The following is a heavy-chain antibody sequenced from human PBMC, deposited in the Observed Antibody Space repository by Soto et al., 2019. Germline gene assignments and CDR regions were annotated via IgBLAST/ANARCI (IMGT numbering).Heavy chain of an antibody. V-gene: IGHV1-18*01. CDR2: ISAYNGNT. J-gene: IGHJ6*02. CDR1: GYTFTSYG. D-gene: IGHD2-2*01. CDR3: ARTHHEVVPAATSSYYHGMDL. Sequence: AAVKVSCTSSGYTFTSYGISWVRQAPGQGLEWMGWISAYNGNTNYAQKLQGRVTMTTDTSTSTAYMELRSLRSDDTAVYYCARTHHEVVPAATSSYYHGMDLRG.